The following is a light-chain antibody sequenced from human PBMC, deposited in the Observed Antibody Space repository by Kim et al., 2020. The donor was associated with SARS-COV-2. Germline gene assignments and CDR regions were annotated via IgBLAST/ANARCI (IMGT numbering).Light chain of an antibody. J-gene: IGLJ3*02. CDR2: EDD. V-gene: IGLV6-57*03. Sequence: GTTVTLACTRSGGNVASNFVHWYQQRPGSAPTILIYEDDQRPSGVPDRFAGSIDRSANSASLTISGLKTEDEADYYCQSYDATNQVFGGGTQLTVL. CDR3: QSYDATNQV. CDR1: GGNVASNF.